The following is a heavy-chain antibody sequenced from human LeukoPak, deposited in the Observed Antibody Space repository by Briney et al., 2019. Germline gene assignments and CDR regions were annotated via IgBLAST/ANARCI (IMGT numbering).Heavy chain of an antibody. D-gene: IGHD2-2*01. Sequence: SETLSLTCAVYGGSFSGYYWSWIRQPPGKGLEWIGEINHSGSTNYNPSLKSRVTISVDTSKDQFSLKLSSVTAADTAVYYCARDRAPYCSSTSCYQGHDYWGQGTLVTVSS. CDR1: GGSFSGYY. CDR3: ARDRAPYCSSTSCYQGHDY. CDR2: INHSGST. V-gene: IGHV4-34*01. J-gene: IGHJ4*02.